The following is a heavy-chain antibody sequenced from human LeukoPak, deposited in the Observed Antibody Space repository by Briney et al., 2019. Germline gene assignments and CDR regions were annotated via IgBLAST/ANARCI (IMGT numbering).Heavy chain of an antibody. CDR3: ARESKYYYYDSSGYSTKGYFDY. J-gene: IGHJ4*02. D-gene: IGHD3-22*01. CDR1: GGSVRSGTYY. Sequence: SETLSLTCSVSGGSVRSGTYYWSWIRQPPGKGLEWIGYMSYSGSTNYNPSRKSRVTISVDTSKNQFSLKLSSVTAADTAVYYCARESKYYYYDSSGYSTKGYFDYWGQGTLVTVSS. CDR2: MSYSGST. V-gene: IGHV4-61*01.